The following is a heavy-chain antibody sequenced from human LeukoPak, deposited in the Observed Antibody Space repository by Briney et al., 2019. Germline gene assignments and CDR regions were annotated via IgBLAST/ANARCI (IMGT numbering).Heavy chain of an antibody. D-gene: IGHD3-10*01. J-gene: IGHJ6*02. Sequence: GASLKISCKGSGYSFTSRWIGWVRQMPGKGLEWMGIIYPDDSDTRYSPSFEGQVTISADKSISTAYLQWSSLKASDTAMYYCARGAYGSGSYYNYYGMDVWGQGTTVTVSS. V-gene: IGHV5-51*01. CDR2: IYPDDSDT. CDR3: ARGAYGSGSYYNYYGMDV. CDR1: GYSFTSRW.